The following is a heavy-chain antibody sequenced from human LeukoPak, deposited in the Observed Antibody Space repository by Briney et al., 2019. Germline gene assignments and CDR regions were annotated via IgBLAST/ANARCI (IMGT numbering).Heavy chain of an antibody. Sequence: PGGSLRHSCAASGFTVSSNYMSWVRQAPGKGLEWVSVIYSGGSTYYADSVKGRFTISRDNSKNTLYLQTNSLRAEDTAVYYCARGEYQLPQGNWGQGTLVTVSS. CDR1: GFTVSSNY. D-gene: IGHD2-2*01. V-gene: IGHV3-66*02. CDR2: IYSGGST. J-gene: IGHJ4*02. CDR3: ARGEYQLPQGN.